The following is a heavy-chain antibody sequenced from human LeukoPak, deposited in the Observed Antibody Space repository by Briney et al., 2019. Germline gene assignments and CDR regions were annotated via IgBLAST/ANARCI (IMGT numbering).Heavy chain of an antibody. CDR1: GFTFSTYG. J-gene: IGHJ4*02. CDR2: ISGSGAST. D-gene: IGHD3-9*01. Sequence: GGSLRLSCAASGFTFSTYGVSWVRQAPGKGLEWVSSISGSGASTYYADSVKGRFTISRDNSKNTLYLQMNSLRAEDTAVYYCANLHYDILTGYIYYFDYWGQGTLVTVSS. V-gene: IGHV3-23*01. CDR3: ANLHYDILTGYIYYFDY.